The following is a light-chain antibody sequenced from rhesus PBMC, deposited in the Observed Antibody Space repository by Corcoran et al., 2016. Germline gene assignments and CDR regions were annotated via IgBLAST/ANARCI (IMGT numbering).Light chain of an antibody. CDR2: SGE. V-gene: IGLV3-44*01. CDR3: QVWDTSRDQYI. Sequence: SSDLTQPPSVSVSPGQTARITCGGDNIGRNSVHWYQQKPPQAPVLVIYSGEERPSGVPERFSGSKSDTIATLTSSGVEAGDEADYCCQVWDTSRDQYIFGGGTRLTVL. J-gene: IGLJ1*01. CDR1: NIGRNS.